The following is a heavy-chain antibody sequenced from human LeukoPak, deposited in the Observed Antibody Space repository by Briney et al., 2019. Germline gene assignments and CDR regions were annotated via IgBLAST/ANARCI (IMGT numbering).Heavy chain of an antibody. J-gene: IGHJ4*02. V-gene: IGHV4-39*01. D-gene: IGHD6-13*01. Sequence: SETLSLTCTVSGGSVSSSSYYWGWIRQPPGKGLEWIGSIYYSGSTYYNPSLKSRVTISVDTSKNQFSLKLSSVTAADTAVYYCAGTGLSSSWYYFDYWGQGTLVTVSS. CDR1: GGSVSSSSYY. CDR2: IYYSGST. CDR3: AGTGLSSSWYYFDY.